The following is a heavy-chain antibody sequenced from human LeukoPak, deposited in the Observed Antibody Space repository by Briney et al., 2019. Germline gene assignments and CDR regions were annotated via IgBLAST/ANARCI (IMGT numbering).Heavy chain of an antibody. CDR2: INLDGSEK. CDR1: GFSFSGYW. CDR3: ARDNWGFDI. V-gene: IGHV3-7*04. J-gene: IGHJ3*02. D-gene: IGHD7-27*01. Sequence: GGSLRLSCAGSGFSFSGYWVNWVRQAPGRGLEWVASINLDGSEKYSVDSVKGRFTISRDNAKNSLYLQMNSLRAEDTAVCYCARDNWGFDIWGQGTMVTVSS.